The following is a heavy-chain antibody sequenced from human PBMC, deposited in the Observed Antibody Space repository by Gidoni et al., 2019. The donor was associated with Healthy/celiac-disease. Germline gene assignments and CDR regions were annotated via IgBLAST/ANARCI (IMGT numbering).Heavy chain of an antibody. CDR1: GFTFSSYW. Sequence: EVQLVESGGGLVQPGGSLRLSCAASGFTFSSYWMSWVRQAPGKGLEWVANIKQDGSEKYYVDSVKGRFTISRDNAKNSLYLQMNSLRAEDTAVYYCARESHDFWSGYYLGGDYWGQGTLVTVSS. V-gene: IGHV3-7*01. CDR3: ARESHDFWSGYYLGGDY. D-gene: IGHD3-3*01. J-gene: IGHJ4*02. CDR2: IKQDGSEK.